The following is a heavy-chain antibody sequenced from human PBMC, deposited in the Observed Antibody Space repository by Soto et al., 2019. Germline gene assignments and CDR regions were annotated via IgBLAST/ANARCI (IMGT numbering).Heavy chain of an antibody. D-gene: IGHD3-3*01. CDR3: AREQTYYDFWSGYRATPLDY. Sequence: QVQLVQSGAEVKKPGASVKVSCKASGYTFTSYDINWVRQATGQGLEWMGWMNPNSGNTGYAQKFQGRVTMTRNTSISTGYMELSSLRSEDTAVYYCAREQTYYDFWSGYRATPLDYWGQGTLVTVSS. J-gene: IGHJ4*02. CDR2: MNPNSGNT. CDR1: GYTFTSYD. V-gene: IGHV1-8*01.